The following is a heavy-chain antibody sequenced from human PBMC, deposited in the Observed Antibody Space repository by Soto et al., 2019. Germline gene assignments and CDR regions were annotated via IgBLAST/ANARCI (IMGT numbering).Heavy chain of an antibody. CDR2: ISYAGSIK. V-gene: IGHV3-30*18. CDR3: AKEAAATGGIGAFDI. Sequence: QVQLVESGGGVVQPGGSLRLSCAASGFTFSSSGMHWVRQAPGKGLEWVAVISYAGSIKYYADSVRGRFTISRDNSKNNRHLQMNSLRAEDTAVFYCAKEAAATGGIGAFDIWGQGTLVTVSS. J-gene: IGHJ3*02. CDR1: GFTFSSSG. D-gene: IGHD1-26*01.